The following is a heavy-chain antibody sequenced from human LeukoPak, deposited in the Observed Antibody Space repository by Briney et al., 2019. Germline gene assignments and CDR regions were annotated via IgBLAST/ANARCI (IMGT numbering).Heavy chain of an antibody. D-gene: IGHD2-15*01. CDR3: ARIWANCSGGSCYSTGIGY. J-gene: IGHJ4*02. Sequence: KASETLSLTCAVYDGSFSGYYWSWIRQPPGKGLEWIGEINHSGSTNYNPSLKSRVTISVDTSKNQLSLKLSSVTAADTAVYYCARIWANCSGGSCYSTGIGYWGQGTLVTVSS. CDR2: INHSGST. CDR1: DGSFSGYY. V-gene: IGHV4-34*01.